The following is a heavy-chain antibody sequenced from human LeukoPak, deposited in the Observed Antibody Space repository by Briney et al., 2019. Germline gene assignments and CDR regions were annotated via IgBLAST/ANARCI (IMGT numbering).Heavy chain of an antibody. J-gene: IGHJ3*02. CDR1: GGTFSSYA. D-gene: IGHD3-22*01. Sequence: SVKVSCKASGGTFSSYAISWVRQAPGQGLEWMGGIIPIFGTANYAQKFQGRVTITTDESTSTAYMELSSLRSEDTAVYYCARGGDMRVVGAFDIWGQGTMVTVSS. CDR2: IIPIFGTA. CDR3: ARGGDMRVVGAFDI. V-gene: IGHV1-69*05.